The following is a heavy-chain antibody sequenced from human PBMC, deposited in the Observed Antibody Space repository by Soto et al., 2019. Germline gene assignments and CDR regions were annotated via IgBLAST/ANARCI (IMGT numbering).Heavy chain of an antibody. J-gene: IGHJ5*02. V-gene: IGHV4-31*03. D-gene: IGHD1-1*01. CDR1: GASISSGGYY. CDR3: ARKQQFEAHFFDP. CDR2: IFHSGSS. Sequence: QVQLQESGPGLVKPSQTLSLTCTVSGASISSGGYYWSWIRQLPGKGLEYIGYIFHSGSSYYNPSLNSRVTMSVDTSTNQFSLKLSSVTVADTAVYYCARKQQFEAHFFDPWGQGTLVTVSS.